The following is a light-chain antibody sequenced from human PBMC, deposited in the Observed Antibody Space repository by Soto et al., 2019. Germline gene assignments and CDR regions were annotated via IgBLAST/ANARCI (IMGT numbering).Light chain of an antibody. J-gene: IGKJ4*01. V-gene: IGKV3-15*01. CDR1: QSIRGN. CDR3: QQYNKWPLS. Sequence: EIVMTQSPDTLSVSPGERATLSCRASQSIRGNLAWYQQKPGQAPRLVIYDASTGATGIPDRFSASGSGTEFTLTISSLQSEDFAVYYCQQYNKWPLSFGGGTKVDIK. CDR2: DAS.